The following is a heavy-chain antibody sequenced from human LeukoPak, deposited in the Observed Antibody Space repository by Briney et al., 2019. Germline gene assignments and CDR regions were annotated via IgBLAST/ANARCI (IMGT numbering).Heavy chain of an antibody. CDR2: ISAYNGNT. D-gene: IGHD6-19*01. J-gene: IGHJ6*02. CDR3: ASAYSSGWAQYYYYYGMDV. Sequence: GASVKVSCKASGYTFTSYGISWVRQAPGQGLEWMGWISAYNGNTNYAQKLQGRVTMTTDTSTSTAYMELRRLRSDDTAVYYCASAYSSGWAQYYYYYGMDVWGQGTTVTVSS. V-gene: IGHV1-18*01. CDR1: GYTFTSYG.